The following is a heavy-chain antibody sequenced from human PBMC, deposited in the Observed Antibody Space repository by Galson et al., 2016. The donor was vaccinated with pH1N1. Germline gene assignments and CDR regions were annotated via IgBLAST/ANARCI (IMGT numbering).Heavy chain of an antibody. CDR3: AKGGYGDYGLDVFDI. J-gene: IGHJ3*02. D-gene: IGHD4-17*01. V-gene: IGHV3-23*01. CDR1: GSNSDYN. Sequence: SLRLSCAASGSNSDYNMNWVRLAPGKGLEWVPSKSGSGGRKHYADSVQGRFIISRDNSKNTLYLQMNSLRAGDTALYFCAKGGYGDYGLDVFDIWGQGTMVIVSS. CDR2: KSGSGGRK.